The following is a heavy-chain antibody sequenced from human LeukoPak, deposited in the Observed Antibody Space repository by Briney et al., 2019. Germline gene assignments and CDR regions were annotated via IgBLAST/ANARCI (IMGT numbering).Heavy chain of an antibody. V-gene: IGHV3-30*02. CDR3: AKANSREWWPNTPGTASDY. CDR1: GFTFSSYG. CDR2: IRYDGSNK. J-gene: IGHJ4*02. Sequence: PGGSLRLSCAASGFTFSSYGMHWVRQAPGKGLEWVAFIRYDGSNKYYADSVKGRFTISRDNSKNTLYLQMNSLRAEDTAVYYCAKANSREWWPNTPGTASDYWGQGTLVTVSS. D-gene: IGHD2-15*01.